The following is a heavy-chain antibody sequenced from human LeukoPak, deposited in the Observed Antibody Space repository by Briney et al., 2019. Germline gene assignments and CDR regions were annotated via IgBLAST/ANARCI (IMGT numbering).Heavy chain of an antibody. Sequence: SETLSLTCGVYGGSFSGYYWSWIRQPPGKGLEWIGEINHSGSTNYNPSLKSRVTISVDTSKNQFSLKLSSVTAADTAVYYCARGLDDFWSGYWGLDAFDIWGQGTMVTVSS. CDR1: GGSFSGYY. CDR2: INHSGST. CDR3: ARGLDDFWSGYWGLDAFDI. J-gene: IGHJ3*02. V-gene: IGHV4-34*01. D-gene: IGHD3-3*01.